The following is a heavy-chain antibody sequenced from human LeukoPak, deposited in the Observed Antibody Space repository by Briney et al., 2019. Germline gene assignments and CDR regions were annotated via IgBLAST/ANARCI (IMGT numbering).Heavy chain of an antibody. CDR1: VLIFSSYA. J-gene: IGHJ4*02. V-gene: IGHV3-23*01. CDR2: ICCSGDST. CDR3: AKKIFGVASNYFDY. D-gene: IGHD3-3*01. Sequence: GGSLTLLCAASVLIFSSYAMIWVRHSPGKGLEWASAICCSGDSTLCADSEKARFTISRHNHKNTLYLQMNSLIDEDTAVYYCAKKIFGVASNYFDYWGQGTLVTVSS.